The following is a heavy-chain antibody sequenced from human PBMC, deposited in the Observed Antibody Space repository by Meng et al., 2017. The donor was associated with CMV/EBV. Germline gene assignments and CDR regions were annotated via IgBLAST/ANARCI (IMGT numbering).Heavy chain of an antibody. CDR2: INSDGSST. CDR3: ARGAHSGSYYFLDFSLPDY. J-gene: IGHJ4*02. V-gene: IGHV3-74*01. D-gene: IGHD1-26*01. CDR1: GFTFRSYW. Sequence: GESLKISCAASGFTFRSYWMHWVRQAPGKGLVWVSRINSDGSSTSYADSVKGRFTISRDNAKNTLYLQMNSLRAEDTAVYYCARGAHSGSYYFLDFSLPDYWGQGTLVTVSS.